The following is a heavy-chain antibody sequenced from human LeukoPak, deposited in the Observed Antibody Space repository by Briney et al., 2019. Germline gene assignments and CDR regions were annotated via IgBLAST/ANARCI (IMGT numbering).Heavy chain of an antibody. CDR1: GYSYTTYW. D-gene: IGHD6-19*01. CDR3: ARLTVAAFDN. Sequence: ESLKISCKGSGYSYTTYWIGWVRQMPGKGLEWMGNIYLDDSDIKYSPSFQGQVTISADKSISTAYLQWNSLQASDTAIYYCARLTVAAFDNWGQGTLVTVSS. CDR2: IYLDDSDI. V-gene: IGHV5-51*01. J-gene: IGHJ4*02.